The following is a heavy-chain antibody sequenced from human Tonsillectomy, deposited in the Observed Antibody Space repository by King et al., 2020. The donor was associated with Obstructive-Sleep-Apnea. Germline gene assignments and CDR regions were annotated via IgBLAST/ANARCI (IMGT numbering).Heavy chain of an antibody. Sequence: VQLVESGGELVQPGGSLRLSCAASGFTFSRYWMTWVRQAPGKGLEWVANIHRDGREKNYLASVRGRFTIPRDNAFDSLYLQMDSLRAEDTAVYHCTRGSRDLYSGALDLWGQGALVTVSS. J-gene: IGHJ3*01. D-gene: IGHD5-24*01. CDR3: TRGSRDLYSGALDL. CDR2: IHRDGREK. V-gene: IGHV3-7*03. CDR1: GFTFSRYW.